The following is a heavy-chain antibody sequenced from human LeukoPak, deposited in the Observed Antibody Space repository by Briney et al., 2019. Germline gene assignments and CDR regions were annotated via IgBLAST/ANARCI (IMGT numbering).Heavy chain of an antibody. CDR1: GYTFTDLTEYY. Sequence: ASVKVSCKASGYTFTDLTEYYIHWMRQDPGQGLEWMGWINPNNGGTKYAQKFQGRVTMTRDMSMNTAYMELSSLTSDDTAVYYCARRLGGSSEGYEFWGQGPLVTVSS. CDR2: INPNNGGT. J-gene: IGHJ4*02. V-gene: IGHV1-2*02. CDR3: ARRLGGSSEGYEF. D-gene: IGHD1-26*01.